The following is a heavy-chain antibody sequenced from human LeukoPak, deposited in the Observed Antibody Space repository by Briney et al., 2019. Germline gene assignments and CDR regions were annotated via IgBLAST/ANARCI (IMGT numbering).Heavy chain of an antibody. Sequence: GGSLRLSCAASGFTFSSYAMSWVRQAPGKGLEWVSAISGSGGSTYYADSVKGRFTISRDNSKNTLYLQMNSRRAEDTAVYYCAKVGRYFDWSQFDYWGQGTLVTVSS. CDR3: AKVGRYFDWSQFDY. J-gene: IGHJ4*02. CDR2: ISGSGGST. V-gene: IGHV3-23*01. D-gene: IGHD3-9*01. CDR1: GFTFSSYA.